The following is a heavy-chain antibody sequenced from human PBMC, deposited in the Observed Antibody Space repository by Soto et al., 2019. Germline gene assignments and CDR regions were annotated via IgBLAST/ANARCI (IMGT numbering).Heavy chain of an antibody. J-gene: IGHJ5*02. CDR2: IYYSGNT. D-gene: IGHD3-10*01. CDR1: GYSISNTNW. CDR3: ARLGDSSGNHAYWFDP. V-gene: IGHV4-28*01. Sequence: SETLSLSCAVSGYSISNTNWWGWIRQPPGKGLEWIGYIYYSGNTYYNPSLKSRVTMSVDTSKNQFSLKLSSVTAVDTAVYYCARLGDSSGNHAYWFDPWGQGTLVTVS.